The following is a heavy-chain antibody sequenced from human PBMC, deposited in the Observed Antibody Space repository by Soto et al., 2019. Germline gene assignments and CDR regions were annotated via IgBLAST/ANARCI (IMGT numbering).Heavy chain of an antibody. CDR2: IYLDDDK. V-gene: IGHV2-5*02. Sequence: ESGPTLVNPTQTLALTCTFSGFSLTTSGVGVGWIRKTPGKALEWLAVIYLDDDKRYNPSLKNRLTITKDSSKNQVVLIMADMDPVDTATYFCAHRGYMYGNWDHGYFDYWGQGTLVTVSS. CDR1: GFSLTTSGVG. J-gene: IGHJ4*02. D-gene: IGHD5-18*01. CDR3: AHRGYMYGNWDHGYFDY.